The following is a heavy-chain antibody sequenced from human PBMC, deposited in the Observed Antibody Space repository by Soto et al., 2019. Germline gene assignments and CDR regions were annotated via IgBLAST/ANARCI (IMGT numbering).Heavy chain of an antibody. V-gene: IGHV4-59*08. J-gene: IGHJ6*02. CDR1: SGPDRSHN. D-gene: IGHD4-17*01. Sequence: QVQLQQSGPRLVKPSETLSLTCTVSSGPDRSHNWGWIRQPPGRGLEWIGYVYYTGDTAYNPSLRGLVTTSADTSTNHISLTLNSVTAADTAVYYCVRQGIDYLHGLVDVWGQGTTVSVSS. CDR2: VYYTGDT. CDR3: VRQGIDYLHGLVDV.